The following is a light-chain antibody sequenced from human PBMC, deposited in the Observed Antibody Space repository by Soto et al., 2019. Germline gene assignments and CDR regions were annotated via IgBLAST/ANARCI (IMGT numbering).Light chain of an antibody. V-gene: IGKV4-1*01. CDR1: QSVLYSSNNKNY. CDR2: WAS. CDR3: QQYYSTPRT. Sequence: DIVMTQSPDSLAVSLGERATINCKSSQSVLYSSNNKNYLAWYQQKPGQPPKLLIYWASTRESGVPDRFSGSGSGNDFTLTISSLQAEDVAVDYCQQYYSTPRTFGQGTKVEIK. J-gene: IGKJ1*01.